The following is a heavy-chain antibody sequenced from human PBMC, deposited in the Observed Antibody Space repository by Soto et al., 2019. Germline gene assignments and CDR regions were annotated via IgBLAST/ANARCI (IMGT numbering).Heavy chain of an antibody. D-gene: IGHD3-3*01. Sequence: ASVKVSCKASGYTFTGYYMHWVRQAPGQGLEWMGWINPNSGGTNYAQKFQGRVTMTRDTSISTAYMELSRLRSDDTAVYYCASSGNTYYDFWSGYLFHPPYYYGMDVWGQGTTVTVSS. CDR2: INPNSGGT. V-gene: IGHV1-2*02. J-gene: IGHJ6*02. CDR1: GYTFTGYY. CDR3: ASSGNTYYDFWSGYLFHPPYYYGMDV.